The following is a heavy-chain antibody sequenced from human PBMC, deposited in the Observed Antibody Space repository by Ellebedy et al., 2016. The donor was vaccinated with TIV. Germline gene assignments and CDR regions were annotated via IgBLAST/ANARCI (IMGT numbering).Heavy chain of an antibody. CDR1: GFSFNSYW. CDR3: ATDGSYGDHLSPAHACVF. Sequence: GESLKISCAASGFSFNSYWMTWVRQAPGKGLEWMANIHQDGSEQYYVDSVQGRFTISRDNARNSLNLQMDSVRAEDTAVYYCATDGSYGDHLSPAHACVFWGQGTTVTVSS. J-gene: IGHJ3*01. V-gene: IGHV3-7*01. D-gene: IGHD1-26*01. CDR2: IHQDGSEQ.